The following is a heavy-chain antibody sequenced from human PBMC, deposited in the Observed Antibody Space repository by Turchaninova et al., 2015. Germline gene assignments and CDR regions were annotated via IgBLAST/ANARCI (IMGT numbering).Heavy chain of an antibody. CDR2: SNPSGGST. Sequence: QVQLVQSGAEVKKPGASVKVSCKATGSTFTSYYIHWVRQAPGQGLEWMGISNPSGGSTTYSQKFQGRVTMTRDTSTSTVYMELNSLRSEDTAVYFCARVVIADWRFDLWGRGTLVTVSS. CDR3: ARVVIADWRFDL. J-gene: IGHJ2*01. D-gene: IGHD2-21*01. CDR1: GSTFTSYY. V-gene: IGHV1-46*01.